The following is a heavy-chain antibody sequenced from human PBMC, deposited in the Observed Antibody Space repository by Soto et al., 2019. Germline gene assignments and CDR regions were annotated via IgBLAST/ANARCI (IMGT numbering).Heavy chain of an antibody. Sequence: QVQLVQSGAEEKKPGASVKVSCKASGYTFTGYAVHWVRQAPGQRLEWMGWINAGNGNTKYSQKFQGRVTITRDTXXXXXXXXXXXXXXXXXAXYXXXXXXXVPADFDYWGQGTLVTVSS. V-gene: IGHV1-3*05. CDR2: INAGNGNT. J-gene: IGHJ4*02. CDR1: GYTFTGYA. CDR3: XXXXXVPADFDY.